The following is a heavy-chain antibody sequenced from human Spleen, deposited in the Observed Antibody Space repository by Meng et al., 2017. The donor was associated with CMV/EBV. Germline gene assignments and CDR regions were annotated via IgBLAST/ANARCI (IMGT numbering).Heavy chain of an antibody. V-gene: IGHV3-23*01. CDR1: GLTFTTYA. J-gene: IGHJ4*02. Sequence: GESLKISCAASGLTFTTYAMNWVRQAPGKGLEWVSAMSGSGGSTHYADSVKGRFTISRDNSKNTLYLQMNSLRAEDTAVYYCAKIKIAPIEGNYFDYWGQGTLVTVSS. D-gene: IGHD6-13*01. CDR3: AKIKIAPIEGNYFDY. CDR2: MSGSGGST.